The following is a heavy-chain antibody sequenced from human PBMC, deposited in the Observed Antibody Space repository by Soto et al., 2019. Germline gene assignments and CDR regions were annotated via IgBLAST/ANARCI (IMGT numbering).Heavy chain of an antibody. D-gene: IGHD2-15*01. CDR3: ARDRILGYCSGGSCYSDY. J-gene: IGHJ4*02. V-gene: IGHV1-69*01. CDR1: GGTFSSYA. CDR2: IIPIFGTA. Sequence: QVQLVQSGAEVKKPGSSVKVSCKASGGTFSSYAISWVRQAPGQGLEWMGGIIPIFGTANYAQKFQGRVTITADESTSTAYMELSSLRSEYTAVYYCARDRILGYCSGGSCYSDYWGQGTLGTVSS.